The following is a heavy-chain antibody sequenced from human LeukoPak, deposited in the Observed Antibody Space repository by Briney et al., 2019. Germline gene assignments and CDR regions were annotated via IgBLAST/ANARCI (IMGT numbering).Heavy chain of an antibody. CDR1: GFTFSSYA. CDR3: AKVSGSSWFNFDD. CDR2: ISGSGGST. D-gene: IGHD6-13*01. Sequence: PGGSLRLSCAASGFTFSSYAMSWVRQAPGQGLEWVSAISGSGGSTYYADSVKGRFTISRDNSKNTLYLQMNSLRAEDTAVYYCAKVSGSSWFNFDDWGQGTLVTVSS. J-gene: IGHJ4*02. V-gene: IGHV3-23*01.